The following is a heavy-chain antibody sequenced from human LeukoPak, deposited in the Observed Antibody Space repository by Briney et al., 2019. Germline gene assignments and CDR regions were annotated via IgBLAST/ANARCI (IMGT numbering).Heavy chain of an antibody. CDR3: ARRATTRYFDY. D-gene: IGHD1-26*01. CDR2: INNGGSTT. V-gene: IGHV3-74*01. J-gene: IGHJ4*02. Sequence: GGSLRLSCAASGFTFSSYWMHWVRQAPGKGLVWVSAINNGGSTTAYADSVKGRFTISRDNAKNTLYLQMNRLRAEDTAVYYGARRATTRYFDYWSQGTLVTVSS. CDR1: GFTFSSYW.